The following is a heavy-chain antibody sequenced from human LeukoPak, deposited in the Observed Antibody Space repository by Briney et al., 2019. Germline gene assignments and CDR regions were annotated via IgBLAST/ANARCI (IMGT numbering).Heavy chain of an antibody. D-gene: IGHD3-22*01. CDR1: GFTFDDYA. CDR3: AELGITMIRGV. Sequence: GGSLRLSCAASGFTFDDYAMHWVRQAPGKGLEWVSGISWNSGSIGYADSVKGRSTISRDNAKNSLYLQMNSLRAEDTAVYYCAELGITMIRGVWGKGTTVTISS. V-gene: IGHV3-9*01. J-gene: IGHJ6*04. CDR2: ISWNSGSI.